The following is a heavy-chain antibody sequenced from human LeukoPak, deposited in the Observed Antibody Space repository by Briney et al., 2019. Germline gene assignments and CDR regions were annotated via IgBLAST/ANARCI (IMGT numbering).Heavy chain of an antibody. CDR2: INHSGST. CDR1: GGSFSGYY. Sequence: SETLSLTCAVYGGSFSGYYWSWIRQPPGKGLEWIGEINHSGSTNYNPSLKSRVTISVDTSKNQFSLKLSSVTAADTAVYYCAREFPKGAFDYWGQGTLVTVSS. V-gene: IGHV4-34*01. CDR3: AREFPKGAFDY. J-gene: IGHJ4*02. D-gene: IGHD3-16*01.